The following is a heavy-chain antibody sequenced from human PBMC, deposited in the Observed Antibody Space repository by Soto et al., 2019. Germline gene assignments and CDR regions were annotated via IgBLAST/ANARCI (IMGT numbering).Heavy chain of an antibody. CDR3: ARGRYGDY. V-gene: IGHV1-18*01. Sequence: QVHLVQSGAEVKKPGASVKVSCKGSGYTFTSYGITWVRQAPGQGLEWMGWISAHNGNTDYAQKLQGRVTVTRDTTTSPGYMELKSLRSYDTAGYYCARGRYGDYWGQGALVTVSS. J-gene: IGHJ4*02. CDR1: GYTFTSYG. CDR2: ISAHNGNT. D-gene: IGHD1-1*01.